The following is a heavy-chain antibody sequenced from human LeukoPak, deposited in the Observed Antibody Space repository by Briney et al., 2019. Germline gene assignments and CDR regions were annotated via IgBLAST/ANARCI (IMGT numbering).Heavy chain of an antibody. Sequence: SETLSLTCTVSGGSIRSYFWSWVRQPPGKGLEWIGHISYSGSTNYHPSLRSRIAMSVDTSKNQFSLTLRSVTAADTAVYYCAREPSPYDSSGNFDYWGQGTLVTVSS. CDR3: AREPSPYDSSGNFDY. V-gene: IGHV4-59*01. CDR2: ISYSGST. J-gene: IGHJ4*02. D-gene: IGHD3-22*01. CDR1: GGSIRSYF.